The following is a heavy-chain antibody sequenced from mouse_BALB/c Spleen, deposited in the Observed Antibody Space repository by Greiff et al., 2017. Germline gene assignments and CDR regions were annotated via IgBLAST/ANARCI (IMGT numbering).Heavy chain of an antibody. CDR3: AFYYRNDCSYWYFDD. J-gene: IGHJ1*01. CDR2: INPNNGGT. D-gene: IGHD2-14*01. Sequence: EVQLQQSGPELVKPGASVKIPCTASGYTFTDYNMDWVKQSPGKSLEWIGDINPNNGGTIYNKQFKGKATLTVDTCSSTAYMELRSLTSEDTAVYYCAFYYRNDCSYWYFDDWGAGTTVTVSS. CDR1: GYTFTDYN. V-gene: IGHV1-18*01.